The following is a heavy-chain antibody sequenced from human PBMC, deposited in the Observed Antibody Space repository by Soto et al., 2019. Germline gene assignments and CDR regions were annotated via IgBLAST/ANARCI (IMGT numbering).Heavy chain of an antibody. CDR3: ARVRPTYYDFWSGTGWYFDL. D-gene: IGHD3-3*01. CDR1: GGSISSGGYS. Sequence: QLLESGSGLVKPSQTLSLTCAVSGGSISSGGYSWSWIRQPPGKGLEWIGYIYHSGSTYYNPSLKSRVTISVDRSKNQFSLKLSCVTAADTAVYYCARVRPTYYDFWSGTGWYFDLWGRGTLVTVSS. CDR2: IYHSGST. V-gene: IGHV4-30-2*01. J-gene: IGHJ2*01.